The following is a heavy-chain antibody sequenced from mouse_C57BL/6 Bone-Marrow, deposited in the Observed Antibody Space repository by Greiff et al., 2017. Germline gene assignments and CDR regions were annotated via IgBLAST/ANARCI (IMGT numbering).Heavy chain of an antibody. CDR3: AREVTTPYYYAMDY. CDR1: GYSFTSYY. CDR2: IYPGSGNT. Sequence: VQLQQSGPELVKPGASVKISCKASGYSFTSYYIHWVKQRPGQGLEWIGWIYPGSGNTKYNEKFKGKATLTADTSSSTAYMQLSSLTSEDSAVYYCAREVTTPYYYAMDYWGQGTSVTVSS. D-gene: IGHD2-1*01. J-gene: IGHJ4*01. V-gene: IGHV1-66*01.